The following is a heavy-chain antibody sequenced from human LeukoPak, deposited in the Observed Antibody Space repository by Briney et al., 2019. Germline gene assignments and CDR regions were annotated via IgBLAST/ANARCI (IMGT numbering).Heavy chain of an antibody. CDR1: GFTFSSYA. CDR3: AKDQGSGSYPY. J-gene: IGHJ4*02. Sequence: GGSLRLSCAASGFTFSSYAMSWVRQAPGKGLEWVSAISGSGGSTYYADSVKGRFTISRDNSKSTLYLQMNSLRAEDTAVYYCAKDQGSGSYPYWGQGTLVTVSS. V-gene: IGHV3-23*01. CDR2: ISGSGGST. D-gene: IGHD3-10*01.